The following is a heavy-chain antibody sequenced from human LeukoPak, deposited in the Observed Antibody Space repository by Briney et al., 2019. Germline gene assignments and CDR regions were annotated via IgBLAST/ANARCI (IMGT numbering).Heavy chain of an antibody. J-gene: IGHJ5*02. V-gene: IGHV3-48*03. CDR2: ISSSGSTI. Sequence: GGSLRLSCAASGFPFSSYEMNWVRQAPGKGLEWLSYISSSGSTIYYADSVKGRFTVSRDNAKNSLYLQMNSLRAEDTAVYYCVRDGGTVTTGNWFDPWGQGTLVTVSS. D-gene: IGHD4-11*01. CDR3: VRDGGTVTTGNWFDP. CDR1: GFPFSSYE.